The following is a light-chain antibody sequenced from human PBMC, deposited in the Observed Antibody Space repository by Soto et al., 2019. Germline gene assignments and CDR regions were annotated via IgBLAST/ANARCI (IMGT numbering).Light chain of an antibody. CDR1: SSKIGSNY. V-gene: IGLV1-47*01. CDR2: RNN. J-gene: IGLJ2*01. Sequence: QSVLTQPPSASGTPGQRVTISCSGSSSKIGSNYVSWYQQPPGTAPKLLIDRNNQRPSGVPDRFSGSKSGTSASLAISGLRSEDEADYYCAAWDDSLSGLVVFGGGTKLTVL. CDR3: AAWDDSLSGLVV.